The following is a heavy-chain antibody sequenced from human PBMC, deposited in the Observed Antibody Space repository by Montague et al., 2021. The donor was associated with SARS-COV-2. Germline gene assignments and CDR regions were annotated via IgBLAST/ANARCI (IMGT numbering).Heavy chain of an antibody. CDR3: ARAQNTCFIANCVNYFDF. D-gene: IGHD1-1*01. CDR2: IYYTGST. CDR1: AGSISSHY. J-gene: IGHJ4*02. Sequence: SETLSLTCTVSAGSISSHYWSWIRQPPGKGLEWIGYIYYTGSTKYNPSLKSRVTMSLDRPTNRFSLRLNSVTAADTAMYYCARAQNTCFIANCVNYFDFWGLGAQVTVSS. V-gene: IGHV4-59*11.